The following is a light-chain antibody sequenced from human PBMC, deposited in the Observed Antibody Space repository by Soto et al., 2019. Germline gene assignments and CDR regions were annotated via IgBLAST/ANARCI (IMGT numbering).Light chain of an antibody. V-gene: IGKV3-20*01. CDR3: HQYGSSPLFT. CDR1: QSVSSSY. J-gene: IGKJ3*01. Sequence: EIVLTQSPGTLSLSPGERATLSCRASQSVSSSYLAWYQQKPGQAPRLLIYGASSRATGIPDRCSGSGSGTDFTLTISRLEHEDFAVYYCHQYGSSPLFTFGPGTKVDIK. CDR2: GAS.